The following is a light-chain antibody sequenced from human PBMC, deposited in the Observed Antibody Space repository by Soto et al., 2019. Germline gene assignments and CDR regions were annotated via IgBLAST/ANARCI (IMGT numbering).Light chain of an antibody. CDR3: TSYASSSTHVV. J-gene: IGLJ2*01. CDR1: GSDIGGYDY. Sequence: QSALTQPASVSGSPGQSITLSCTGTGSDIGGYDYVSWYQRYPGKAPKLIIYDVNNRPSGVSNRFSGSKSGNTASLTISGLQAEDEADYYCTSYASSSTHVVFGGGTQLTVL. CDR2: DVN. V-gene: IGLV2-14*01.